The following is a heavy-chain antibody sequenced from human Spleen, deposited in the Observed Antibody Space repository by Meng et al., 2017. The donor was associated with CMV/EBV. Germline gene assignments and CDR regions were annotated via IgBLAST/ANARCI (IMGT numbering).Heavy chain of an antibody. Sequence: QRQESGPGLVKPSGSLSLTFVVPGGSISSSYWWTWVRQSPGKGLEWIGEMYHSGTTNYNPSLKSRVTISMGKSNNQLSLKLNSVTAADTAVYHCATQESRDGHNPYWGQGTLVTVSS. CDR3: ATQESRDGHNPY. J-gene: IGHJ4*02. V-gene: IGHV4-4*02. CDR1: GGSISSSYW. CDR2: MYHSGTT. D-gene: IGHD5-24*01.